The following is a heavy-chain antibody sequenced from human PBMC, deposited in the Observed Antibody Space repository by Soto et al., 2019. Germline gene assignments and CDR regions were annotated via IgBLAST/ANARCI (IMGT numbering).Heavy chain of an antibody. CDR2: VYYTGST. CDR1: GGSISNFY. Sequence: SETLSLTCTVSGGSISNFYWSWIRQPPGKGLEWIGYVYYTGSTSYNPSLKRRVTFSADSSRGQFSLRLNSVTAADTAVYYCARTFLGPDLLADSFVDYYYYMDVWGQGPRSPSP. V-gene: IGHV4-59*08. D-gene: IGHD3-9*01. J-gene: IGHJ6*03. CDR3: ARTFLGPDLLADSFVDYYYYMDV.